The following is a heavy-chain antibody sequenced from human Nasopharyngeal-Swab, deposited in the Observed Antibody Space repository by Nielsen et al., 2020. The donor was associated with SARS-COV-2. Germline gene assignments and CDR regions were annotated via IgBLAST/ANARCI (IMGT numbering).Heavy chain of an antibody. CDR3: ATTSMAARSRYYYGMDV. J-gene: IGHJ6*02. CDR2: ISGSGGST. D-gene: IGHD6-6*01. CDR1: GFTFSSYA. V-gene: IGHV3-23*01. Sequence: GESLKISCAASGFTFSSYAMSWVRQAPGKGLEWVSAISGSGGSTYYADSVKGRFTISRDNSKNTLYLQMNSLRAEDTAVYYCATTSMAARSRYYYGMDVWGQGTTVTVSS.